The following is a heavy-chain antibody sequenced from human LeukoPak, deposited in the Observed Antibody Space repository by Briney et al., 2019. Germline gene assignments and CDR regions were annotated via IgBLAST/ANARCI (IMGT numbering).Heavy chain of an antibody. CDR1: GFTFSSYE. CDR2: ISGSGSTI. D-gene: IGHD6-13*01. Sequence: PGGSLRLSCAASGFTFSSYEMNWVRQAPGKGLEWVSYISGSGSTIYYADSVKGRFSMSRDNAKNSLFLQMNSLRVEDTAVYYCARDGTAAGLYFDLWGQGTLVTVSS. V-gene: IGHV3-48*03. J-gene: IGHJ4*01. CDR3: ARDGTAAGLYFDL.